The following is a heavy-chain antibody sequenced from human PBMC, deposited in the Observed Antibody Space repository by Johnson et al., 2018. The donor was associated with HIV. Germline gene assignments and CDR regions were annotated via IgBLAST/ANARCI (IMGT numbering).Heavy chain of an antibody. J-gene: IGHJ3*02. Sequence: VQLVESGGGLVQPGGSLRLSCAASGFTFINYWMHWVRQAPGKGLVWVSRINSDGSSTSYADSVKGRFTISRDNAKNTLYLQMNSLRAEDTAVYYCARGKKQWLDEDAFDIWGQGTMVTVSS. V-gene: IGHV3-74*01. D-gene: IGHD6-19*01. CDR3: ARGKKQWLDEDAFDI. CDR2: INSDGSST. CDR1: GFTFINYW.